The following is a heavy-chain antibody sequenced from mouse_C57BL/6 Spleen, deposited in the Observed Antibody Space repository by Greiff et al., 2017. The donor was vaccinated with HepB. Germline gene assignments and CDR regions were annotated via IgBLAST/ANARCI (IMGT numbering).Heavy chain of an antibody. V-gene: IGHV1-55*01. CDR3: ARGGPYDGDFAWFAY. CDR2: IYPGSGST. Sequence: QVQLQQPGAELVKPGASVKMSCKASGYTFTSYWITWVKQRPGPGLEWIGDIYPGSGSTNYKEMFKSKATLTVDTSSSTAYMQLSSLTSGDSAVFYGARGGPYDGDFAWFAYGGQGTLVTVPA. D-gene: IGHD2-3*01. CDR1: GYTFTSYW. J-gene: IGHJ3*01.